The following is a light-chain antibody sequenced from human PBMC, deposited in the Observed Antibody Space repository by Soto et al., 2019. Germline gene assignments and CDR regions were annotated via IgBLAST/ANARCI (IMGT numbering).Light chain of an antibody. J-gene: IGLJ1*01. CDR3: SSYTSSSTLYV. V-gene: IGLV2-14*01. CDR2: DVS. CDR1: SSDDGGYNY. Sequence: QSALTQPASVSGSPGQSITISCTGTSSDDGGYNYVSWYQQHPGKDPKLMIYDVSNRPSGVSNRVSGSKSGNTASLTISGLQAEDEADYYCSSYTSSSTLYVFGTGTKLTVL.